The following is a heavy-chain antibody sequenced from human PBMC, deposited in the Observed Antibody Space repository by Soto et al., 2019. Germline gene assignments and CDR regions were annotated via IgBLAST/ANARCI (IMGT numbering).Heavy chain of an antibody. CDR2: IYYSGST. CDR3: ARERYYYGSGSDPGYYGMDV. CDR1: GGSISSGDYY. D-gene: IGHD3-10*01. J-gene: IGHJ6*02. V-gene: IGHV4-30-4*01. Sequence: QVQLQESGPGLVKPSQTLSLTCTVSGGSISSGDYYWSWIRQPPGKGLEWIGYIYYSGSTYYNPSLKSRVTISVDTSXXQXSXXLSSVTAADTAVYYCARERYYYGSGSDPGYYGMDVWGQGTTVTVSS.